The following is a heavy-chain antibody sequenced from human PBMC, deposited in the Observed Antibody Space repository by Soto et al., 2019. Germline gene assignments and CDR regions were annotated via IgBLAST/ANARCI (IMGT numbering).Heavy chain of an antibody. CDR3: ARDGGNRYSSSSRNWFDP. CDR2: IYHSGST. CDR1: GYSISSGYY. J-gene: IGHJ5*02. Sequence: SETLSLTCAVSGYSISSGYYWGWIRQPPGKGLEWIGSIYHSGSTYYNPSLKSRVTISVDTSKNQFSLKLSSVTAADTAVYYCARDGGNRYSSSSRNWFDPWGQGTLVTVSS. D-gene: IGHD6-6*01. V-gene: IGHV4-38-2*02.